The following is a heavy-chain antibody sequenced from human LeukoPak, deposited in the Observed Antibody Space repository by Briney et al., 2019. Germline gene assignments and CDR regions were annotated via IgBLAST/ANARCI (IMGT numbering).Heavy chain of an antibody. Sequence: SETLSLTCTVSGYSISSGYYRGWIRQPPGKGLEWIGSIYHSGSTYYNPSLKSRVTISVDTSKNQFSLKLSSVTAPDTAVYYCARDLTGGSSWYQYYFDYWGQGTLVTVSS. CDR2: IYHSGST. CDR3: ARDLTGGSSWYQYYFDY. D-gene: IGHD6-13*01. CDR1: GYSISSGYY. V-gene: IGHV4-38-2*02. J-gene: IGHJ4*02.